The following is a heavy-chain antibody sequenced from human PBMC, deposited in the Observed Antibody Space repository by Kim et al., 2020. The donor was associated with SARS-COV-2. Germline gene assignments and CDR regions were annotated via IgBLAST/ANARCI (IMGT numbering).Heavy chain of an antibody. Sequence: NRDGSWQNDVGSLRGRFTISRDNTRNSLYLQMESLRAEDTAVYYCTTKNYWGQGTLVTVSS. CDR2: NRDGSWQ. CDR3: TTKNY. J-gene: IGHJ4*02. V-gene: IGHV3-7*01.